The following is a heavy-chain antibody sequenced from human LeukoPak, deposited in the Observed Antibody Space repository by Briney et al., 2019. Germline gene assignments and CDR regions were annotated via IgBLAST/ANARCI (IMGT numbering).Heavy chain of an antibody. CDR2: IYTSGST. V-gene: IGHV4-61*02. CDR3: ARGPGPGEHY. J-gene: IGHJ4*02. D-gene: IGHD1-14*01. CDR1: GGSISSSSYY. Sequence: SETLSLTCTVSGGSISSSSYYWSWIRQPAGKGLEWIGRIYTSGSTNYNPSLKSRVTMSVDTSKNQFSLKLSSVTAADTAVYYCARGPGPGEHYWGQGTLVTVSS.